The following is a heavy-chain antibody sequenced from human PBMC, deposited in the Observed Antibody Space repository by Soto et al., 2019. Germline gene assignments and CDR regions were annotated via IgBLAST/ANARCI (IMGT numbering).Heavy chain of an antibody. CDR3: AKDIFPYSSSPLGMDV. V-gene: IGHV3-30*18. Sequence: PGVSLRLSFAASGFTFSSYCMHWVRQAPGKGLEWVAVISYDGSNKYYADSVKGRFTISRDNSKNTLYLQMNSLRAEDTAVYYCAKDIFPYSSSPLGMDVWGQGTTVTVSS. CDR2: ISYDGSNK. CDR1: GFTFSSYC. D-gene: IGHD6-6*01. J-gene: IGHJ6*02.